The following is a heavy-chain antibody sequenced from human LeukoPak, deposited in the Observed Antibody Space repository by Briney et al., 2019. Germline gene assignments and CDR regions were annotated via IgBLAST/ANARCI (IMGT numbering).Heavy chain of an antibody. V-gene: IGHV4-59*01. Sequence: PSEALSLTCTRSRGSISRYYWSWIRQPPGKGLEGIGYIYYSGSTNYNPSLQSRATIPVDTSKNQFSLKLSSVTDPGTAVYSCASHYYGSGSYYGEDYWGQGTLVTVSS. D-gene: IGHD3-10*01. J-gene: IGHJ4*02. CDR2: IYYSGST. CDR3: ASHYYGSGSYYGEDY. CDR1: RGSISRYY.